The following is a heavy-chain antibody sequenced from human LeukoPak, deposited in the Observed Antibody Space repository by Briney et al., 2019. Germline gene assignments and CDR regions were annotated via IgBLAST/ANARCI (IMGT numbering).Heavy chain of an antibody. V-gene: IGHV3-48*03. CDR1: GFTFSSYE. CDR3: AELGITMIGGV. J-gene: IGHJ6*04. D-gene: IGHD3-10*02. Sequence: GGSLRLSCAASGFTFSSYEMNWVRQAPGKGLEWVSYVSSSGSTIYYADSVKGRFTISRDNAKNSLYLQINSLRAEDTAVYYCAELGITMIGGVWGKGTTVTISS. CDR2: VSSSGSTI.